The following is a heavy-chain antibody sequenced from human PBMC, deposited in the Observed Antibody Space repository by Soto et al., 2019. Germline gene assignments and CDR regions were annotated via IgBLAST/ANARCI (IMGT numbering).Heavy chain of an antibody. Sequence: SETLSLTCTDTGGSTSSYYWSWIRQPPGKGLEWIGYIYYSGSTNYNPSLKSRVTISVDTSKNQFSPKLSSVTAADTAVYYCARVGGYCSSTSCYIYWFDPLGQGTLVTGSS. CDR1: GGSTSSYY. J-gene: IGHJ5*02. CDR3: ARVGGYCSSTSCYIYWFDP. D-gene: IGHD2-2*02. CDR2: IYYSGST. V-gene: IGHV4-59*01.